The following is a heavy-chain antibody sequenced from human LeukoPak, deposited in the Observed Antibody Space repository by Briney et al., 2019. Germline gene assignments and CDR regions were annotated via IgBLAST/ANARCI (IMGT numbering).Heavy chain of an antibody. CDR2: IYYTGKT. Sequence: SETLSLTCTVSGGSLASGGFYWSWIRQLPGTGLEWIGYIYYTGKTNYNPSLKSRVTISEDMSRNQFSLKLSSVTAADTAVYYCARHEAGYPAYYYYGMDVWGQGTTVTVSS. CDR3: ARHEAGYPAYYYYGMDV. J-gene: IGHJ6*02. D-gene: IGHD5-18*01. CDR1: GGSLASGGFY. V-gene: IGHV4-31*03.